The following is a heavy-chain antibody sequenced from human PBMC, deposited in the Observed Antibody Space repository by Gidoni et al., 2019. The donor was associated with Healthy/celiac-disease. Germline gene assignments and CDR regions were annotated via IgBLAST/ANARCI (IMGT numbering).Heavy chain of an antibody. Sequence: EVQLVESGGGRVKPGGSLRLAWAASGFTFSSSSMNWVRQAPGRGLGCVSSIRSSSSYICNADSVKGQFTISRDNAKYSLYLQMNRRRAEDTAVYYCARHSITIFGVVNWYFDLWGRGTLVTVSS. V-gene: IGHV3-21*01. CDR1: GFTFSSSS. CDR3: ARHSITIFGVVNWYFDL. D-gene: IGHD3-3*01. J-gene: IGHJ2*01. CDR2: IRSSSSYI.